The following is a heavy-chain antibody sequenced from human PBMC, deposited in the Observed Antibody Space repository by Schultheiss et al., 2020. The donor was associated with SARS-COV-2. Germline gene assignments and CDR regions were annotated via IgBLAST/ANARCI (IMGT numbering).Heavy chain of an antibody. Sequence: GGSLRLSCAASGFTFSSYDMHWVRQATGKGLEWVSAIGTAGDTYYQGSVKGRFTISRENAKNSLYLQMNSLRAEDTAVYYCARGTIVVVPAAIISYWGQGALVTVSS. CDR1: GFTFSSYD. CDR2: IGTAGDT. V-gene: IGHV3-13*04. D-gene: IGHD2-2*01. CDR3: ARGTIVVVPAAIISY. J-gene: IGHJ1*01.